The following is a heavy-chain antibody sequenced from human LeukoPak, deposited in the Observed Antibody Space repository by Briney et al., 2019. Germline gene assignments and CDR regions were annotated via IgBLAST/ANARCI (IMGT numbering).Heavy chain of an antibody. CDR3: ARPFGSSSYGMDV. CDR2: IYYSGST. CDR1: GGSISSSSYY. V-gene: IGHV4-39*01. D-gene: IGHD3-3*01. J-gene: IGHJ6*02. Sequence: SETLSLTCTVSGGSISSSSYYWGWIRQPPGKGLEWIGSIYYSGSTYYNPSLKSRVTISVDTSKNQFSLKLSSVTAADTAVYYCARPFGSSSYGMDVWGQGTTVTVSS.